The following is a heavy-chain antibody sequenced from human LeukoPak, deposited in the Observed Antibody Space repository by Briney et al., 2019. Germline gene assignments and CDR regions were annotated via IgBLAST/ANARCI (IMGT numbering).Heavy chain of an antibody. V-gene: IGHV3-11*05. CDR1: GFSLRDYY. J-gene: IGHJ4*02. Sequence: GGSLRLSCAASGFSLRDYYMSWIRQAPGKGLEWVSFISTDSVFTNYADPVKGRFTVSRDNAKNSLYLQLNSLRAEDTAVYYCARESHGTGDQWGQGTLVTVSS. CDR3: ARESHGTGDQ. CDR2: ISTDSVFT. D-gene: IGHD3-10*01.